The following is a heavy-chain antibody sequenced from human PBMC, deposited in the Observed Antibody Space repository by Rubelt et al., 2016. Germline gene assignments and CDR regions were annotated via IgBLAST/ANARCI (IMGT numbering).Heavy chain of an antibody. CDR2: IQHDGSEK. V-gene: IGHV3-7*04. CDR3: ARVLYSDAFDDY. CDR1: GFTFSPYW. J-gene: IGHJ4*02. D-gene: IGHD1-26*01. Sequence: VQLVESGGGVVQPGRSLRLSCAASGFTFSPYWMSWVRQAPGKGLQWVATIQHDGSEKYYEDSVKGRFTIPRDNAKNSRFRQMNSLGAEDTAVYYCARVLYSDAFDDYWGQGTLVTVSS.